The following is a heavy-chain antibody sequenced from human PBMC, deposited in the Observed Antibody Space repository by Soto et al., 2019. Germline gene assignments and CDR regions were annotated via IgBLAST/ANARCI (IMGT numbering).Heavy chain of an antibody. D-gene: IGHD3-3*01. CDR3: SSSRAIFGVVKDY. V-gene: IGHV3-7*05. Sequence: GGSLRLSCAASGFTFSSYWMSWVRQAPGKGLEWVANIKQDGSEKYYVDSVKGRFTISRDNAKNSLYLQMNSLRAEDTAVYYCSSSRAIFGVVKDYWGQGTLVTVSS. CDR2: IKQDGSEK. CDR1: GFTFSSYW. J-gene: IGHJ4*02.